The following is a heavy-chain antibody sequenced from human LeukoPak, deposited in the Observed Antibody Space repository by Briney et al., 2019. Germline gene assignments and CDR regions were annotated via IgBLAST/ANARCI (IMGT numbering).Heavy chain of an antibody. CDR2: ILHTGRT. Sequence: GSLRLSCAASGFTFSSYAMSWVRQPPGKGLEWIGEILHTGRTNYNPSLKSRVTISVDKSKNHFSLNLSSVTAADTALYYCARNAAYCMDYWGQGTLVTVSS. CDR3: ARNAAYCMDY. CDR1: GFTFSSYAM. J-gene: IGHJ4*02. V-gene: IGHV4-4*02. D-gene: IGHD2-21*01.